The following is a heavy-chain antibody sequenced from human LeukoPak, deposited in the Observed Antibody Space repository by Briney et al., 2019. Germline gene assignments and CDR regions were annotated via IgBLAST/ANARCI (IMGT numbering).Heavy chain of an antibody. CDR1: GGSFSGYY. V-gene: IGHV4-34*09. CDR3: ARDGITMVRGVIIPYYGMDV. CDR2: INHRGRT. Sequence: PSETLSLTCAVYGGSFSGYYWTWIRQPPGKGLEWIGEINHRGRTNYNPSLKSRVTISVDTSKNQFSLKLSSVTAADTAVYYCARDGITMVRGVIIPYYGMDVWGQGTTVTVSS. D-gene: IGHD3-10*01. J-gene: IGHJ6*02.